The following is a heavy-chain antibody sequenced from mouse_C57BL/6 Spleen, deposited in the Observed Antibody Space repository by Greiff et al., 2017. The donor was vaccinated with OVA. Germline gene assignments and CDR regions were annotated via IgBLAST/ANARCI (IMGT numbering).Heavy chain of an antibody. V-gene: IGHV1-22*01. CDR2: INPNNGGT. Sequence: VQLKQSGPELVKPGASVKMSCKASGYTFTDYNMHWVKQSHGKSLEWIGYINPNNGGTSYNQKFKGKATLTVNKSSSTAYMELRSLTSEDSAVYYCARDSNYEGYFDYWGQGTTLTVSS. D-gene: IGHD2-5*01. CDR3: ARDSNYEGYFDY. J-gene: IGHJ2*01. CDR1: GYTFTDYN.